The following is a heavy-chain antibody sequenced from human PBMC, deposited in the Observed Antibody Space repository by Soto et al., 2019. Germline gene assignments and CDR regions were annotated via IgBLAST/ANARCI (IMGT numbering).Heavy chain of an antibody. CDR1: GGSISSGGYY. CDR3: AREVLGDSGDSVAAFDI. V-gene: IGHV4-31*03. J-gene: IGHJ3*02. Sequence: PSETLSLTCTVSGGSISSGGYYWSWIRQHPGKGLEWIGYIYYSGSTYYNPSLKSRVTISVDTSKNQFSLKLSSVTAADTAVYYCAREVLGDSGDSVAAFDIWGQGTMVTVSS. D-gene: IGHD4-17*01. CDR2: IYYSGST.